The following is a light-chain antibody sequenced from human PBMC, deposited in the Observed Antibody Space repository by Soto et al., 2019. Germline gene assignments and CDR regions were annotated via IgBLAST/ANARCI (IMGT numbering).Light chain of an antibody. V-gene: IGLV2-14*01. CDR3: SSYTANTTPV. Sequence: QSALTQPASVSGSPGQSITISCTGTSNDVGGYAYVSWYQQYPGKVPKLLISEVSNRPSGVSHRFSGSRSGNTASLTISGLQAEDEADYYCSSYTANTTPVFGGGTKVTVL. J-gene: IGLJ3*02. CDR1: SNDVGGYAY. CDR2: EVS.